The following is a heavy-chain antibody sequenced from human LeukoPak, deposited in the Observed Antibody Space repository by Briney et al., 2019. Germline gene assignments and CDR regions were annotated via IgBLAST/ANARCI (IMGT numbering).Heavy chain of an antibody. V-gene: IGHV3-15*01. CDR1: GFTFNNDW. Sequence: GGSLRLSCAASGFTFNNDWMSWVRQAPGKGLEWVGRIKSKTDGGTTDYAAPVKGRFTNSRDDSKNTLFLQMNSLKTEDTAVYYCTRPFPRYYDSSGYCHWAQGTLVTVSS. CDR3: TRPFPRYYDSSGYCH. D-gene: IGHD3-22*01. J-gene: IGHJ4*02. CDR2: IKSKTDGGTT.